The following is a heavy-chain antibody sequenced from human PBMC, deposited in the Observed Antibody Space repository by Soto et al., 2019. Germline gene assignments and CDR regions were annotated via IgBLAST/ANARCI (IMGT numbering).Heavy chain of an antibody. CDR2: IWYDGSNK. CDR3: ARDQNTIFGVAPYYYYYMDV. D-gene: IGHD3-3*01. CDR1: GFTFSSYG. V-gene: IGHV3-33*01. Sequence: GGSLRLSCAASGFTFSSYGMHWVRQAPGKGLEWVAVIWYDGSNKYYADSVKGRFTISRDNSKNTLYLQMNSLRAEDTAVYYCARDQNTIFGVAPYYYYYMDVWGKGTTVTVSS. J-gene: IGHJ6*03.